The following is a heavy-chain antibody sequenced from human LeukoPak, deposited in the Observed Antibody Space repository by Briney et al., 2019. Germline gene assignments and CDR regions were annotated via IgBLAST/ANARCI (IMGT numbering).Heavy chain of an antibody. CDR1: GCTFSSYS. Sequence: KAGGSLRLSCAASGCTFSSYSMSWVRQAPGKGLEWVSSISSSSSYIYYADSVKGRFTISRDNSKNKLYLQMNSLRAEDTAVYYCARGGSSWDFAFDIWGQGTMVTVSS. CDR2: ISSSSSYI. V-gene: IGHV3-21*01. J-gene: IGHJ3*02. D-gene: IGHD6-13*01. CDR3: ARGGSSWDFAFDI.